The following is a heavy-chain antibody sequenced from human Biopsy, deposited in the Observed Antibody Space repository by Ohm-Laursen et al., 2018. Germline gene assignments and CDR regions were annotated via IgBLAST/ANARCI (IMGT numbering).Heavy chain of an antibody. CDR1: GDSISSSTYY. D-gene: IGHD4/OR15-4a*01. J-gene: IGHJ4*02. CDR3: AQTRNDYGGFYFDY. Sequence: SDTLSLTCSVSGDSISSSTYYWGWIRQPPGKGLEWIGTIRNTYFRTSLKSRVTMSEDTPKNQFSLKLSSGTAADTGVYYCAQTRNDYGGFYFDYWGRGTLVTVSS. V-gene: IGHV4-39*01. CDR2: IRNT.